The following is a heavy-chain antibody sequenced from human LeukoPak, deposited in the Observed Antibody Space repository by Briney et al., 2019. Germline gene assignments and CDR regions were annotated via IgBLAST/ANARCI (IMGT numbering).Heavy chain of an antibody. CDR3: AREGYYYDSSGYPRHYYFDY. CDR2: INPNSGGT. CDR1: GYTFTGYY. J-gene: IGHJ4*02. V-gene: IGHV1-2*02. D-gene: IGHD3-22*01. Sequence: GASVKVSCKASGYTFTGYYMHWVRQAPGQGLEWMGWINPNSGGTNYAQKFQGRVTMTRDTSISTAYMELSRLRSDDMAVYYCAREGYYYDSSGYPRHYYFDYRGQGTLVTVSS.